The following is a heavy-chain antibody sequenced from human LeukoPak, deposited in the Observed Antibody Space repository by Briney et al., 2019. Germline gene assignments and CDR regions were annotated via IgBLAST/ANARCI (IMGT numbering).Heavy chain of an antibody. CDR3: ARATSVRGVILYYFDY. D-gene: IGHD3-10*02. CDR1: GYTFTSYD. V-gene: IGHV1-8*03. Sequence: ASVKVSCKASGYTFTSYDINWVRQATGQGLERMGWMNPNSGNTGYAQKFQGRVTITRNTSISTAYMELSSLRSEDTAVYYCARATSVRGVILYYFDYWGQGTLVTVSS. CDR2: MNPNSGNT. J-gene: IGHJ4*02.